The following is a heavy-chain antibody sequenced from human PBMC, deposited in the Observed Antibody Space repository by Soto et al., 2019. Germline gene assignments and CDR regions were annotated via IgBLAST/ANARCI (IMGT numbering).Heavy chain of an antibody. CDR3: AMVDVYVTPSPQDV. V-gene: IGHV1-18*01. CDR1: GYSFIRYG. CDR2: INTYNGNT. J-gene: IGHJ6*02. D-gene: IGHD3-16*01. Sequence: ASVKVSCKASGYSFIRYGIAWARQAPGQGLEWMGWINTYNGNTNYAQNLQGRVTLTTDTSTSTAYMELTSLRSNDTAIYYCAMVDVYVTPSPQDVWGQGTTVTVS.